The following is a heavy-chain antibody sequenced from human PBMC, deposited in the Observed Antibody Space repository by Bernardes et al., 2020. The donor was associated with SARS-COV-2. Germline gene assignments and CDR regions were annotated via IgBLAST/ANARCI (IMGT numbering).Heavy chain of an antibody. D-gene: IGHD4-17*01. CDR2: ISSGSATI. Sequence: GGSLRLSCAASEFSISTYSMNWVRQAPGKGLEWVSYISSGSATIYYADSVKGRFTISRDNARNSLYLQMNNLTRGDTAVYFCARDPDAFGDNRGGLWGQGTRVTVSS. CDR3: ARDPDAFGDNRGGL. V-gene: IGHV3-48*01. J-gene: IGHJ4*02. CDR1: EFSISTYS.